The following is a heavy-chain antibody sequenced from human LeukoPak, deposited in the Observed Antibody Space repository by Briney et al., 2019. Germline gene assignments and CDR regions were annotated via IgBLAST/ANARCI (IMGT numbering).Heavy chain of an antibody. CDR1: GGSISSSNW. CDR2: IYHSGST. CDR3: ARGLGYSSWFDP. J-gene: IGHJ5*02. V-gene: IGHV4-4*02. Sequence: SETLSLTCAVSGGSISSSNWWSWVRQPPGKGLEWIGEIYHSGSTNYNPSLKSRVTISVDTSKNQFSLKLSSVTAADTAVYYCARGLGYSSWFDPWGQGTLVTVSS. D-gene: IGHD5-18*01.